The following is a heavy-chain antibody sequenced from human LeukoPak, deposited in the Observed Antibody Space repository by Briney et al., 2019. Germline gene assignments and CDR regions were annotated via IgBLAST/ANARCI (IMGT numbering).Heavy chain of an antibody. V-gene: IGHV1-2*02. D-gene: IGHD3-16*01. J-gene: IGHJ3*02. Sequence: GASVKVSCKASGYTFTGYYMHWVRQAPGQGLEWMGWINPNSGGTNYAQKFQGRVTMTRDTSISTAYMELSRLRSDDTAVYYCASPHGPPSYYDYVWGSPSDAFDIWGQGTMVTVSS. CDR3: ASPHGPPSYYDYVWGSPSDAFDI. CDR2: INPNSGGT. CDR1: GYTFTGYY.